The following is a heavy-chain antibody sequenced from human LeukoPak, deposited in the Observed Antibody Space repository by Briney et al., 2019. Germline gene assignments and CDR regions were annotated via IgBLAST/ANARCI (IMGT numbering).Heavy chain of an antibody. CDR1: GFTFSSYA. D-gene: IGHD6-6*01. Sequence: GGSLRLSCAASGFTFSSYAMSWVRQAPGKGLEWVSAISGSGGTTYYADSVKGRFTISRDNSKSTLYVQMNSLRAEDTAVYYCAIVVAARPGTIDPCGQGTLVTISS. V-gene: IGHV3-23*01. J-gene: IGHJ5*02. CDR3: AIVVAARPGTIDP. CDR2: ISGSGGTT.